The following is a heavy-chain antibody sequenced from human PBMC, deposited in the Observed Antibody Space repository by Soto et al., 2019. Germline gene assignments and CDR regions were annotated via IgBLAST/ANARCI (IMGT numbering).Heavy chain of an antibody. D-gene: IGHD5-12*01. CDR1: GFTFSNYW. Sequence: EVQLVESGGGLVQPGGSLRLSCAASGFTFSNYWMGWVRQAPGKGLEWVANTKPDGSEKYYVDSVKGRFTISRDSAKDSLYLQMNSLRAEVTAVYYCARGYSGYAYWGQGALVTVSS. V-gene: IGHV3-7*01. CDR2: TKPDGSEK. J-gene: IGHJ4*02. CDR3: ARGYSGYAY.